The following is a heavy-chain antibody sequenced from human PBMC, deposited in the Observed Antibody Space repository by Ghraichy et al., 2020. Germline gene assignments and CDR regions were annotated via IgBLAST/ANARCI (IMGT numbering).Heavy chain of an antibody. V-gene: IGHV4-34*01. D-gene: IGHD3-9*01. J-gene: IGHJ4*02. CDR1: GGSFSGYY. Sequence: SETLSLTCAVYGGSFSGYYWSWIRQPPGKGLEWIGEINHSGSTNYNPSLKSRVTISVDTSKNQFSLKLSSVTAADTAVYYCARGQGRYFDWTGVDYWGQGTLVTVSS. CDR2: INHSGST. CDR3: ARGQGRYFDWTGVDY.